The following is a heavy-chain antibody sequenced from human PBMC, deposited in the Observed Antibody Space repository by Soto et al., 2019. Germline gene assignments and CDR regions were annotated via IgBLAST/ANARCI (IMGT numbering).Heavy chain of an antibody. CDR3: SYGANYYFDY. J-gene: IGHJ4*02. CDR1: GLPLSNVY. D-gene: IGHD4-17*01. Sequence: GGSLRLSCVVSGLPLSNVYMNWVRPAPGKGLEWVGRIKSKTAGGTTEYAAPVKGRFTISRDDSENTLFLHMNSLKTEDTAVYYCSYGANYYFDYWGQGALVTVSS. V-gene: IGHV3-15*07. CDR2: IKSKTAGGTT.